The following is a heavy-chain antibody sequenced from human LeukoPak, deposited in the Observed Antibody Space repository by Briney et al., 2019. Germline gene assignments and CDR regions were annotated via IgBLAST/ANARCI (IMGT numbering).Heavy chain of an antibody. CDR3: ARLRYYSESNANNRFDY. CDR2: SNAGNGNT. CDR1: GYTFTSYA. Sequence: VASVKVSCKASGYTFTSYAMHWVRQAPGQRLEWMGWSNAGNGNTKYSQEFQGRVTITRVTSASTAYMELSSLRSEDTAVYYCARLRYYSESNANNRFDYWGQGTLVTVSS. D-gene: IGHD3-22*01. J-gene: IGHJ4*02. V-gene: IGHV1-3*02.